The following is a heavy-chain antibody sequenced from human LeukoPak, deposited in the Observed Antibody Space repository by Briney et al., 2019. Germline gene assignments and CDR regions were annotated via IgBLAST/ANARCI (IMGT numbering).Heavy chain of an antibody. V-gene: IGHV3-23*01. J-gene: IGHJ4*02. D-gene: IGHD6-13*01. Sequence: GGSLRLSCAASGFTFSSYALSWVRQAPGKGLEWVSAISGSGGSTYYADSVKGRFTISRDNSKNTLYLQMDSLRAEDTAVYYCAKDRNAAAALYYFDYWGQGTLVTVSS. CDR2: ISGSGGST. CDR3: AKDRNAAAALYYFDY. CDR1: GFTFSSYA.